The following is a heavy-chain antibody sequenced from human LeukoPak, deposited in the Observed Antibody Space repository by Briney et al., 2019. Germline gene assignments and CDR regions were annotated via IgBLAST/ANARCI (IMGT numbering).Heavy chain of an antibody. Sequence: GGSLRLSCAASGFTFSSYAMSWVRQAPGKGLEWVSAISGSGGSTYYADSVKGRFTISRDNSKNTLYLQMNSLRAEDTAVYYCAKVVGRDYYDSSGFYAHWAFDIWGQGTMVTVSS. D-gene: IGHD3-22*01. V-gene: IGHV3-23*01. CDR1: GFTFSSYA. CDR3: AKVVGRDYYDSSGFYAHWAFDI. J-gene: IGHJ3*02. CDR2: ISGSGGST.